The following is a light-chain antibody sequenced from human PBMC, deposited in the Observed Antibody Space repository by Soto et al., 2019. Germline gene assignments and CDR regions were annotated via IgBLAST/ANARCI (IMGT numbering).Light chain of an antibody. CDR2: EVT. Sequence: QSALTQPPSASGSPGQSVTISCTGTSSDVGGYNFVSWYQQHPGKAPKLMIYEVTKRPSGVPDRFSGSKSGNTASLTVSGLQAEDEADYYCSTYGGSNNYVFGTGTKLTAL. CDR3: STYGGSNNYV. V-gene: IGLV2-8*01. J-gene: IGLJ1*01. CDR1: SSDVGGYNF.